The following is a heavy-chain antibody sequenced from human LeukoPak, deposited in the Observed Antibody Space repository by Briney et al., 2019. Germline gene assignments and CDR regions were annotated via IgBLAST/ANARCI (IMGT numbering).Heavy chain of an antibody. V-gene: IGHV1-18*01. CDR1: GYTFTSYA. J-gene: IGHJ6*03. D-gene: IGHD2-2*01. CDR3: ARGPSTFRYYYYYYYMDV. CDR2: ISAYNGNT. Sequence: ASVKVSCKASGYTFTSYAISWVRQAPGQGLEWMGWISAYNGNTNYAQKLQGRVTMTTDTSTSTAYMELRSLRSDDTAVYYCARGPSTFRYYYYYYYMDVWGKGTTVTVSS.